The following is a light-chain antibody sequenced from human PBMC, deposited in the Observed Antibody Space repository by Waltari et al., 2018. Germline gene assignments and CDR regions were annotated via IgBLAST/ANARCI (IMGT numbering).Light chain of an antibody. CDR2: RDD. V-gene: IGLV1-47*01. CDR3: AAWDDILTAWV. J-gene: IGLJ3*02. Sequence: QSGLTQSPSASGTPGQSVTISCSGGASNIGSYNVYWYQQLPGTAPKLLIYRDDRRPSGVPARFSGSKAVTSASLTISGLRSEDAADYYCAAWDDILTAWVFGGGTKLTV. CDR1: ASNIGSYN.